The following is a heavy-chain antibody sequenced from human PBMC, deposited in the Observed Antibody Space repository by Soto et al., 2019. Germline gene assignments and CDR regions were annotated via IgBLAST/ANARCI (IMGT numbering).Heavy chain of an antibody. J-gene: IGHJ3*01. CDR1: GYPFGDYA. V-gene: IGHV3-23*01. CDR3: AKDAIPYNGRDDAFDL. D-gene: IGHD2-2*02. Sequence: PGGSLRLSXVASGYPFGDYAMRWVRQAPGKGLEWVSAIGPTEAHAPAYAASVKGRFTISRDNSRNILYLQMTNLRAEDTGVYYCAKDAIPYNGRDDAFDLWGQGTMVTVSS. CDR2: IGPTEAHAP.